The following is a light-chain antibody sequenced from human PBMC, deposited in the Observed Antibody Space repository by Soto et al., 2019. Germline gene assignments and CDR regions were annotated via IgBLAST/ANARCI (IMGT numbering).Light chain of an antibody. CDR1: NNDVANYNL. V-gene: IGLV2-23*02. Sequence: QSALTQPASVSGSPGQSITISCIGTNNDVANYNLVSWYQLHPGKAPQVMIFEVNQRPSGVSNRFSGSKSGNTASLTISGLQAEDEADYYCCSYARSGLGVFGGGTKLTVL. CDR3: CSYARSGLGV. CDR2: EVN. J-gene: IGLJ3*02.